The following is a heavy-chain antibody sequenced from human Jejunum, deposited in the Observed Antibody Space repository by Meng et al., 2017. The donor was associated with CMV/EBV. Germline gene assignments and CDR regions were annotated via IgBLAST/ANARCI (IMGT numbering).Heavy chain of an antibody. CDR1: GCAFDDFS. V-gene: IGHV3-48*04. CDR3: ARDHIYAFDN. Sequence: CVASGCAFDDFSMNWVRQAPGKGREWVSYIRGGGSPIYYADSVKGRFTISRDNAHNSLYLQMSSLRAEDTAVYFCARDHIYAFDNWGQGTLVTVSS. D-gene: IGHD2-2*02. CDR2: IRGGGSPI. J-gene: IGHJ4*02.